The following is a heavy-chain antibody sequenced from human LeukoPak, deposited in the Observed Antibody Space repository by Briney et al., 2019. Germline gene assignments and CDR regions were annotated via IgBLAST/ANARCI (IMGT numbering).Heavy chain of an antibody. CDR3: ARDPIFGVARPSYGMGV. J-gene: IGHJ6*02. CDR2: IWYDGSNK. CDR1: GFTFSSYG. Sequence: GGSLRLSCAASGFTFSSYGMRWVRQAPGKGLEWVAVIWYDGSNKYYADSVKGRFTISRDNSKNTLYLQMNSLRAEDTAVYYRARDPIFGVARPSYGMGVWGQGTTVTVSS. D-gene: IGHD3-3*01. V-gene: IGHV3-33*01.